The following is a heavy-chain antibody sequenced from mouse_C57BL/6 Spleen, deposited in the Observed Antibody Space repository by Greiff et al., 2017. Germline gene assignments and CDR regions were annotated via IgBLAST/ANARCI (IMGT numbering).Heavy chain of an antibody. Sequence: QVQLQQPGAELVMPGASVKLSCKASGYTFTSYWMHWVKQRPGQGLAWIGEIDPSDSYTNYNQKFKGKATLTVDKSSSTAYMQLSDLTSEDSAVYYCASRAVVATDWYFDVWGTGTTVTVSS. CDR1: GYTFTSYW. CDR2: IDPSDSYT. CDR3: ASRAVVATDWYFDV. J-gene: IGHJ1*03. V-gene: IGHV1-69*01. D-gene: IGHD1-1*01.